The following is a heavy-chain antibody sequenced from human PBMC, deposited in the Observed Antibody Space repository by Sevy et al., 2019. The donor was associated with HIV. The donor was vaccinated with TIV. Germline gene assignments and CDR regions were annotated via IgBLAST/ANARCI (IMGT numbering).Heavy chain of an antibody. CDR1: GVSVSSDTYY. J-gene: IGHJ4*02. Sequence: SETLSLTCAVSGVSVSSDTYYWSWIRQPPGKGLEWIGYVYHTGSTNYSPSFKSRVTISVDTSKNQFSLRLFSVAAADTAVYYCAREPYFFDKSGYYWDYWGQGALVPSPQ. CDR2: VYHTGST. D-gene: IGHD3-22*01. CDR3: AREPYFFDKSGYYWDY. V-gene: IGHV4-61*01.